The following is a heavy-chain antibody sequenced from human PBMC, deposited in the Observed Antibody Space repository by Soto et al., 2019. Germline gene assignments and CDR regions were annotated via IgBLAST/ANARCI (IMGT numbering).Heavy chain of an antibody. J-gene: IGHJ6*02. V-gene: IGHV1-58*01. D-gene: IGHD2-2*01. CDR2: IVVGSGNT. CDR1: GFTFTSSA. Sequence: ASVKVSCKASGFTFTSSAVQWVRQARGQRLEWIGWIVVGSGNTNYAQKFQERVTITRDMSTSTAYMELSSLRSEDTAVYYCADLLGYCSSTSCPGGYGMDVWGQGTTVTVSS. CDR3: ADLLGYCSSTSCPGGYGMDV.